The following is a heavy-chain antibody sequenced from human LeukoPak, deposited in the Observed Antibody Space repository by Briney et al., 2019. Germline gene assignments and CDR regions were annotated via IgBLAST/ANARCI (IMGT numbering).Heavy chain of an antibody. CDR1: GGTFSSYA. Sequence: ASVKVSCKASGGTFSSYAISWVRQAPGQGLEWMGWINAYNGNTNYAQKLQGRVTVTTDTSTSTAYMELRSLRSDDTAVYYCARDHGDPDYWGQGTLVTVSS. D-gene: IGHD4-17*01. J-gene: IGHJ4*02. CDR2: INAYNGNT. CDR3: ARDHGDPDY. V-gene: IGHV1-18*01.